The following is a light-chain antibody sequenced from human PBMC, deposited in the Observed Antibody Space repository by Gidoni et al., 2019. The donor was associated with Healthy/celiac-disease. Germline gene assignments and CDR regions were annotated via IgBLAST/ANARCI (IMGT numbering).Light chain of an antibody. CDR3: QSYDSSLSGYVV. CDR2: GNS. J-gene: IGLJ2*01. Sequence: QSVLTQPPSVSGAPGQRVPISCTGSSSNIGAGYAVHWYQQLPGTAPNLLIYGNSHRPSGVPDRFSGSKSGTSASLAITGLQAEDEADYYCQSYDSSLSGYVVFGGGTKLTVL. CDR1: SSNIGAGYA. V-gene: IGLV1-40*01.